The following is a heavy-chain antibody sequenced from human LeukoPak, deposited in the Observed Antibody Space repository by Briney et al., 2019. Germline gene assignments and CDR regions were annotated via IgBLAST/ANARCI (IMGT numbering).Heavy chain of an antibody. CDR2: IYPGDSDT. CDR3: ARGLHTMIVVTHFDY. J-gene: IGHJ4*02. CDR1: GYSFTSYW. V-gene: IGHV5-51*01. D-gene: IGHD3-22*01. Sequence: GESLKISCKGSGYSFTSYWIGWVRQMPGKGLEWMGIIYPGDSDTRYSPSFQGQVTISADKSISTAYLQWSSLKASDTAMYYCARGLHTMIVVTHFDYWGQGTLVTVSS.